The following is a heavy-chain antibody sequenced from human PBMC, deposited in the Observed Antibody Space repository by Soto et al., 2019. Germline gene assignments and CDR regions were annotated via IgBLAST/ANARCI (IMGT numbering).Heavy chain of an antibody. CDR1: GGTFSNYA. D-gene: IGHD3-22*01. CDR2: IIPIFGTA. CDR3: ARAGPDYYDSSGYYFDY. Sequence: QVQLVQSGAEVKKPGSSVKVSCKASGGTFSNYAISWVRQAPGQGLEWMGGIIPIFGTANYAQKFQGRVTITADKSTSTAYMELSSLRSEDTAVYYCARAGPDYYDSSGYYFDYWGQGTLVTVSS. J-gene: IGHJ4*02. V-gene: IGHV1-69*06.